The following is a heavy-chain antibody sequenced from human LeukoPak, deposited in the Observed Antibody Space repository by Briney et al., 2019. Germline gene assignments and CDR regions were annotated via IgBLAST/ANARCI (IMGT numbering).Heavy chain of an antibody. CDR2: ISGSGGST. J-gene: IGHJ4*02. CDR1: GFSFSSYN. Sequence: GGSLRLSCEASGFSFSSYNMDWVRQAPGKGLEWVSAISGSGGSTYYADSVKGRFTISRDNSKNTLYLQMNSLRAEDTAVYYCANHKSFKGYFDYWGQGTLVTVSS. CDR3: ANHKSFKGYFDY. V-gene: IGHV3-23*01.